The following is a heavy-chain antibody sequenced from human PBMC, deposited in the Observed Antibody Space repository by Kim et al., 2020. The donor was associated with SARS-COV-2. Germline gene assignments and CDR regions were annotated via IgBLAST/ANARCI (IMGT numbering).Heavy chain of an antibody. J-gene: IGHJ4*02. D-gene: IGHD3-22*01. Sequence: ASVKGRFTISRDDSKNTAYLQMNSLKTEDTAVYYCTSPQYFYDTSAPLGYWGQGTLVTVSS. V-gene: IGHV3-73*01. CDR3: TSPQYFYDTSAPLGY.